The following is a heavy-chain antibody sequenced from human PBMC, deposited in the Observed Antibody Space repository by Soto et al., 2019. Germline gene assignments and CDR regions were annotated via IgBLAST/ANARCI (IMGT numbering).Heavy chain of an antibody. V-gene: IGHV4-34*01. CDR3: ARVTNGDYVRGGYFDY. CDR1: GYSISSGYY. D-gene: IGHD4-17*01. J-gene: IGHJ4*02. Sequence: PSETLSLTCAVSGYSISSGYYWSWIRQPPGKGLEWIGEINHSGSTNYNPSLKSRVTISVDTSKNQFSLKLSSVTAADTAVYYCARVTNGDYVRGGYFDYWGQGTLVTVSS. CDR2: INHSGST.